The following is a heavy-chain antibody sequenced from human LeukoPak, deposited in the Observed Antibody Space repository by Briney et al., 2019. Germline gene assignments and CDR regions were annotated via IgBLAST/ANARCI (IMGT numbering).Heavy chain of an antibody. CDR1: GFRFDA. CDR3: VRGTTVTTMGWLDH. D-gene: IGHD4-17*01. V-gene: IGHV3-9*01. Sequence: GRSLRLSCAASGFRFDAMHWVRQGPGKGLEWVSGISSTSGTMDYADSVKGRFTISRDNAENSLYLQMSSLRAEDTAFYYCVRGTTVTTMGWLDHWGQGTLVTVSS. CDR2: ISSTSGTM. J-gene: IGHJ5*02.